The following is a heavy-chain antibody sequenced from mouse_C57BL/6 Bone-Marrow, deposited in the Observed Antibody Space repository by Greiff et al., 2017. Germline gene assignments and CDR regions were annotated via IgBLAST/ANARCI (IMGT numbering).Heavy chain of an antibody. CDR3: ARSDYYYAMDY. D-gene: IGHD2-4*01. J-gene: IGHJ4*01. CDR2: INPYNGGT. V-gene: IGHV1-19*01. Sequence: VQLQQSGPVLGEPGASVKMSCKASGYTFTDYYMNWVKQSHGKSLEWIGVINPYNGGTSYNQKFKGKATLTVDKSSSTAYMELNSLASEDSAVYYCARSDYYYAMDYWGQGTSVTVSS. CDR1: GYTFTDYY.